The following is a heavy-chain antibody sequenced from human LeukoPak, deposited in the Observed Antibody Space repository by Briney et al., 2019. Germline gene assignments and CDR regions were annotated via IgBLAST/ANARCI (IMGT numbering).Heavy chain of an antibody. CDR1: GYTFTGYY. V-gene: IGHV1-2*02. J-gene: IGHJ5*02. Sequence: ASVKVSCKASGYTFTGYYMHWVRQAPGQGLEWMGWINPNSGGTNYAHKFPGRVTMTRDTYISKAYMDLRSLRSDDTALYYCATSITMVRGVIISGDWFDPWGQGTLVTVSS. CDR2: INPNSGGT. CDR3: ATSITMVRGVIISGDWFDP. D-gene: IGHD3-10*01.